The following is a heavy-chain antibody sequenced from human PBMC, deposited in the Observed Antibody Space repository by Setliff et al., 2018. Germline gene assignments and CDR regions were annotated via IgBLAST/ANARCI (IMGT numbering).Heavy chain of an antibody. V-gene: IGHV5-51*01. J-gene: IGHJ4*02. CDR3: ARRGYCSGGGCHSASFDY. Sequence: GESLKLSCEGSGYSFTTYWIAWVRQMPGKGLEWMGIIYPGDSDTRYSPSFQGQVTISTDKSLSTAYLQWSSLKASDTAIYYCARRGYCSGGGCHSASFDYWGQGTLVTVSS. CDR1: GYSFTTYW. D-gene: IGHD2-15*01. CDR2: IYPGDSDT.